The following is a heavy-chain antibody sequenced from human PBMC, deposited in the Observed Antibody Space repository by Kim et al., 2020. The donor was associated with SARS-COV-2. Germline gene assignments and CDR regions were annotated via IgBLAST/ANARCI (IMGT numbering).Heavy chain of an antibody. CDR3: ARGLEGVDS. V-gene: IGHV7-4-1*02. D-gene: IGHD3-16*01. CDR2: INTNTGIP. Sequence: ASVKVSCKASGYTFTNYAMNWVRQAPGQGLEWMGWINTNTGIPIYAQGFTGRFVFSLDTSVSTAYLQISSLKAEDTAVYYCARGLEGVDSWGQGTLVTVSS. CDR1: GYTFTNYA. J-gene: IGHJ5*01.